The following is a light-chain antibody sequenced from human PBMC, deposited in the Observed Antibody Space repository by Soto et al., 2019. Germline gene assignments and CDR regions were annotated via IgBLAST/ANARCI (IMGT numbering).Light chain of an antibody. CDR2: DVS. CDR1: SSDVGGYNY. Sequence: QSALTQPASVSGSPGQSITISCTGTSSDVGGYNYVSWYQQHPGKAPKLMIYDVSIRPSGVSNRFSASKSGNTASLTISGLQAEDEADYYCSSYTSSSTLLFGGGTQLTV. J-gene: IGLJ2*01. V-gene: IGLV2-14*01. CDR3: SSYTSSSTLL.